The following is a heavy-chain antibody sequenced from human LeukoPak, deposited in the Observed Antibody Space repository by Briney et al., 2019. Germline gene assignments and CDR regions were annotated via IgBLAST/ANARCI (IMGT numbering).Heavy chain of an antibody. CDR3: ARDHSSASYTYYYYYMDV. D-gene: IGHD1-26*01. V-gene: IGHV4-59*12. Sequence: TSETLSLTCTVSGGSISRYYWSWIRQHPGNGLEWIGYISYTGSTTYNSSLKSRVTISLDTSQNQFSLKLTSATAADTAVYYCARDHSSASYTYYYYYMDVWGKGTTVTVSS. CDR1: GGSISRYY. J-gene: IGHJ6*03. CDR2: ISYTGST.